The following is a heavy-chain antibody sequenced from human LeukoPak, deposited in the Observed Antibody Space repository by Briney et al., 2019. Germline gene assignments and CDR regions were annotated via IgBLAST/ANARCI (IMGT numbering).Heavy chain of an antibody. CDR2: TDWHDDK. Sequence: SGPTPVKPTPTLTLTCTFSGVSLRTGAVGVGWIRQPPVKALEWLSLTDWHDDKRYSPSLKSRLTITKDTSKNQVVLTMTNMDPVDTATYYCAHRPRQWGRFLEWLLVPWFDPWGQGTLVTVSS. J-gene: IGHJ5*02. D-gene: IGHD3-3*01. CDR3: AHRPRQWGRFLEWLLVPWFDP. CDR1: GVSLRTGAVG. V-gene: IGHV2-5*01.